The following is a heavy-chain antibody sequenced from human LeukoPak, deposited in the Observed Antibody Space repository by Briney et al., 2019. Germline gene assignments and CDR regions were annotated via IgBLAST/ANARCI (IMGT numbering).Heavy chain of an antibody. Sequence: GGSLRLSCAASGFTFDDYTMHWVRQAPGKGLEWVSLISWDGGSTYYADSVKGRFTISRDNSKNSLYLQMNSLRTEDTALYYCAKDMYWGSSGGRFDYWGQGTLVTVSS. V-gene: IGHV3-43*01. D-gene: IGHD2-15*01. CDR1: GFTFDDYT. CDR2: ISWDGGST. CDR3: AKDMYWGSSGGRFDY. J-gene: IGHJ4*02.